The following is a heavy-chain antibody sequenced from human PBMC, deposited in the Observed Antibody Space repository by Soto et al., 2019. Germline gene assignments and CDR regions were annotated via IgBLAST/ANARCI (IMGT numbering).Heavy chain of an antibody. Sequence: GASLKISCKGSGDRFTRYWIGWVRQMPGKGLEWMGIIYPDDSETRYSPSFQGQVTFSADKSISTAYLQWSSLKASDTAMYYCASLTMVRGALGGMDVWGQGTTVTVSS. CDR3: ASLTMVRGALGGMDV. V-gene: IGHV5-51*01. CDR2: IYPDDSET. J-gene: IGHJ6*02. CDR1: GDRFTRYW. D-gene: IGHD3-10*01.